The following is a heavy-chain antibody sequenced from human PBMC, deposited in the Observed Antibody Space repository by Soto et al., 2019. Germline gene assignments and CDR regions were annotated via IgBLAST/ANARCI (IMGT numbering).Heavy chain of an antibody. D-gene: IGHD6-19*01. CDR2: INHSGST. J-gene: IGHJ6*02. Sequence: SETLSHTCAVYGGSFSGYYWSWIRQPPGKGLEWIGEINHSGSTNYNPSLKSRVTISVDTSKNQFSLKLSSVTAADTAVYYCARGPVYSSGWYGGMDVWGQGTTVTVSS. V-gene: IGHV4-34*01. CDR1: GGSFSGYY. CDR3: ARGPVYSSGWYGGMDV.